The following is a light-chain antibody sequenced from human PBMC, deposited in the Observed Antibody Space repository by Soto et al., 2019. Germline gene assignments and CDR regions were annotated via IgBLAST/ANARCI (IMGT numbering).Light chain of an antibody. J-gene: IGKJ4*01. CDR1: QGIGVY. CDR3: QKYNSAPLT. CDR2: AAS. V-gene: IGKV1-27*01. Sequence: DIQMTHSPSSLSASLGDRVTITCRASQGIGVYLAWFQQKPGKVPRLLIYAASALQSGVPSRFSGGGSGTDFTLTINSLQPEDVATYYCQKYNSAPLTFGGGTKVEIK.